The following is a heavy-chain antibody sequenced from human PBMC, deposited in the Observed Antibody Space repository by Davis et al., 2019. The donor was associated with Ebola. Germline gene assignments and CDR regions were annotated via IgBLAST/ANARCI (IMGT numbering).Heavy chain of an antibody. D-gene: IGHD2-15*01. CDR3: AKTGGGCYSAIRD. CDR1: GFTFSNFG. J-gene: IGHJ4*02. V-gene: IGHV3-30*02. Sequence: GGSLRLSCAASGFTFSNFGMHWVRQVPGNGLEWVAFIRYDGSNKYYADSVKGRFIISRDNSKSTLFLRLSNLRDEDTAVYHCAKTGGGCYSAIRDWGQGTLVTVSS. CDR2: IRYDGSNK.